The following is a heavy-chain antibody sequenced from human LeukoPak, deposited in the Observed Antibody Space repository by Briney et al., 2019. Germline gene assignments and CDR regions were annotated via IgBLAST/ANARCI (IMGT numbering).Heavy chain of an antibody. J-gene: IGHJ5*02. CDR3: ARENFDP. V-gene: IGHV3-74*01. Sequence: PGGSLALSSAAPRVAFHHYLMHLGRQTPGKGLLWVSRINTDGSSTSYADSVKGRFTITRDNAKNMVYLQMNSLRGEDTAVYYCARENFDPWGQGTQVTVSS. CDR2: INTDGSST. CDR1: RVAFHHYL.